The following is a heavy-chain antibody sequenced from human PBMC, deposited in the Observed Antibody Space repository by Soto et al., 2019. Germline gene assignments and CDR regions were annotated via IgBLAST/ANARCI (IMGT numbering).Heavy chain of an antibody. CDR3: AKGTMYSSSWYSNYFDY. Sequence: EVQLVESGGVVVQPGGSLRLSCAASGFTFDDYTMHWVRQAPGKGLEWVSLISWDGGSTYYADSVKGRFTISRDNSKNSLYLQMNSLRTEDTALYYCAKGTMYSSSWYSNYFDYWGQGTLVTVSS. CDR1: GFTFDDYT. CDR2: ISWDGGST. J-gene: IGHJ4*02. V-gene: IGHV3-43*01. D-gene: IGHD6-13*01.